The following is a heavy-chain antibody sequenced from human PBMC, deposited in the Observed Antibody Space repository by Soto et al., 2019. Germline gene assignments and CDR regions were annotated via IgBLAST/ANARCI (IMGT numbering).Heavy chain of an antibody. Sequence: SETLSLTCDVYGGSFSDYIWTWIRQTPGKGLQWIGQINHSGSANYNPSLKSRVTISVHTSSSQFSLELSSVTAADTAVYYCARNGDCTRPGCIVGWFDPWGPGTLVTVSS. J-gene: IGHJ5*02. CDR1: GGSFSDYI. CDR3: ARNGDCTRPGCIVGWFDP. V-gene: IGHV4-34*01. CDR2: INHSGSA. D-gene: IGHD2-8*01.